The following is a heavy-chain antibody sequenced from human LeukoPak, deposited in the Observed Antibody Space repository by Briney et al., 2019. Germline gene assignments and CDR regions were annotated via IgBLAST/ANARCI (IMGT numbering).Heavy chain of an antibody. CDR3: ADYYASGSYPP. Sequence: PGGSLRLSCAASGIIFNNVWMNWVRQAPGKGLEWVGRILSKTSGGTTDYATPVKGRFTISRDDSKNMLYLHMNSLQIEDTAVYYCADYYASGSYPPWGQGTLVTVSS. J-gene: IGHJ5*02. CDR1: GIIFNNVW. V-gene: IGHV3-15*07. CDR2: ILSKTSGGTT. D-gene: IGHD3-10*01.